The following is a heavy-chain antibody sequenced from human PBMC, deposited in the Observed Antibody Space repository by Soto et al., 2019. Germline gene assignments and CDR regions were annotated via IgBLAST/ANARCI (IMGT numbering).Heavy chain of an antibody. D-gene: IGHD3-16*02. Sequence: PGESLKISCKGSGYSFTSYWISWVRQMPGKGLEWMGRIDPSDSYTNYSPSFQGHVTISADKSISTAYLQWSSLKASDTAMYYCARWLRLGELSLSYYYYGMDVWGQGTTVTVS. CDR3: ARWLRLGELSLSYYYYGMDV. CDR1: GYSFTSYW. J-gene: IGHJ6*02. CDR2: IDPSDSYT. V-gene: IGHV5-10-1*01.